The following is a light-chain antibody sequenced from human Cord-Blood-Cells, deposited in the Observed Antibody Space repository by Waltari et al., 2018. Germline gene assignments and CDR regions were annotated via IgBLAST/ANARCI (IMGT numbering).Light chain of an antibody. Sequence: EIVLTQSPATLSLSPGERATLSCRASQRVSSYLAWYQQKPGQAPRLLIYDASNRATGIPARFIGSGSGTDFTLTISSLEPEDFAVYYCQQRSNCLFTFGPGTKVDIK. CDR2: DAS. V-gene: IGKV3-11*01. CDR3: QQRSNCLFT. CDR1: QRVSSY. J-gene: IGKJ3*01.